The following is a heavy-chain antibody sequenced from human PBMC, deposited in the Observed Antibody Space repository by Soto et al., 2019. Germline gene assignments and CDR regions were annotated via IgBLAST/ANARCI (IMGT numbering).Heavy chain of an antibody. D-gene: IGHD6-19*01. CDR3: ARTSMRSGPYFDY. V-gene: IGHV3-66*01. Sequence: GGSLRLSCAASGFTVSSNYMSWVRQAPGKGLEWVSVIYSGGSTYYADSVKGRFTISRDNSKNTLYLQMNSLGAEDTAVYYCARTSMRSGPYFDYWGQGTLVAVSS. CDR1: GFTVSSNY. CDR2: IYSGGST. J-gene: IGHJ4*02.